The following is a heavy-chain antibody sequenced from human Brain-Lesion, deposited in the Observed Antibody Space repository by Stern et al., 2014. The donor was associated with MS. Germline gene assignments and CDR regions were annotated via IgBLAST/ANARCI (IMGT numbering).Heavy chain of an antibody. CDR1: GFTFSRYW. J-gene: IGHJ6*02. Sequence: VQLVESGGVLVQPGGSLKLSCAASGFTFSRYWMTWVRQAPGKGLEWVANIKEDGSEQYDVDSVKGRFTMSRDNAKNSLYLQMNSLRAEDTAVYYCARRVLVAMGGYPKTLDVWGRGTTVTVSS. CDR3: ARRVLVAMGGYPKTLDV. V-gene: IGHV3-7*01. CDR2: IKEDGSEQ. D-gene: IGHD2-2*01.